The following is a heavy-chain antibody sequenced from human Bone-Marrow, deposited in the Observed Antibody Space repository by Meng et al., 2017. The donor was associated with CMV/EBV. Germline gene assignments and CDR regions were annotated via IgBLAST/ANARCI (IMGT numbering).Heavy chain of an antibody. V-gene: IGHV3-11*04. CDR3: AREGNVERITIFGVVTYGMDV. D-gene: IGHD3-3*01. Sequence: GGSLRLSCAASGFTFSDYYMSWIRQAPGKGLEWVSYISSSGSTIYYADSVKGRFTISRDNAKNSLYLQMNSLRAEDTAVYYCAREGNVERITIFGVVTYGMDVWGQGTTVTVSS. CDR1: GFTFSDYY. J-gene: IGHJ6*02. CDR2: ISSSGSTI.